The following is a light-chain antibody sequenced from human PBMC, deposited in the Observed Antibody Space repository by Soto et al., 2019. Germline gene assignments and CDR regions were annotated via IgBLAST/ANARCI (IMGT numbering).Light chain of an antibody. CDR1: SSNIGAGYD. V-gene: IGLV1-40*01. CDR3: QSYDSSLSGNVV. Sequence: QSVLTQPPSVSGAPGQRVTISCTGSSSNIGAGYDVHWYQQLPGTAPKLLIYGNSNRPSGVPDRFSGSKSGTSASVAITGLQAEDEADYYCQSYDSSLSGNVVFGGGTKLTV. CDR2: GNS. J-gene: IGLJ2*01.